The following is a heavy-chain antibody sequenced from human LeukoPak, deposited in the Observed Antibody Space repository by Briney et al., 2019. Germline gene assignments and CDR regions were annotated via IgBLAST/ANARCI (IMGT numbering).Heavy chain of an antibody. V-gene: IGHV5-51*01. CDR1: GYNFANSW. J-gene: IGHJ2*01. CDR3: ARRDSSGYFDL. D-gene: IGHD6-25*01. CDR2: IYPDDSDI. Sequence: GESLKISCQGSGYNFANSWIAWVRQMPGKGLEWVGLIYPDDSDIRYSPSFQGHVSISADKSISTAYLQWSSLKASDTAMYYCARRDSSGYFDLWGRGTLVTVSS.